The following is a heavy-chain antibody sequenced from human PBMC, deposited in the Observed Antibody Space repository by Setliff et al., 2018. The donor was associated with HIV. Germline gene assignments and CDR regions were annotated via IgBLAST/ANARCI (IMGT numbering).Heavy chain of an antibody. J-gene: IGHJ4*02. Sequence: ASVKVSCKVSGSTLTELYMHWVRQAPGKGLEWMGGFDPEDGETVYAQRFQGRVTMAEDTSTDTAYMDLSSLTSEDTAVYYCARTPEGAAVFDYWGQGTLVTVSS. D-gene: IGHD6-25*01. CDR2: FDPEDGET. V-gene: IGHV1-24*01. CDR1: GSTLTELY. CDR3: ARTPEGAAVFDY.